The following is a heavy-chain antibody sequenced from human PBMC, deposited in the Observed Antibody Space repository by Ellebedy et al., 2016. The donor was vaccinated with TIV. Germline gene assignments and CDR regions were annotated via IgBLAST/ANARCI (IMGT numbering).Heavy chain of an antibody. CDR3: ARAYTL. J-gene: IGHJ6*02. CDR1: GFTFSSYA. CDR2: ISYDGSNK. D-gene: IGHD2-2*02. Sequence: GESLKISCAASGFTFSSYAMHWVRQAPGKGLEWVAVISYDGSNKYYADSVKGRFTISRDNSKNTLYLQMNSLRAEDTAVYYCARAYTLWGQGTTVTVSS. V-gene: IGHV3-30-3*01.